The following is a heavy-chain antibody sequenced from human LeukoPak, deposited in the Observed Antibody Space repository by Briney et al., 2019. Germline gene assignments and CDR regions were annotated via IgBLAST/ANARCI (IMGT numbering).Heavy chain of an antibody. CDR1: GYTFTGYY. CDR2: INPNSGGT. Sequence: ASVKVSCKASGYTFTGYYMHWVRQAPGQGLEWMGRINPNSGGTSYAQKFQGRVTMARDTSISTAYMELSRLRSDDTAVYYRAREAAARPGAFDIWGQGTMVTVSS. J-gene: IGHJ3*02. CDR3: AREAAARPGAFDI. D-gene: IGHD6-6*01. V-gene: IGHV1-2*06.